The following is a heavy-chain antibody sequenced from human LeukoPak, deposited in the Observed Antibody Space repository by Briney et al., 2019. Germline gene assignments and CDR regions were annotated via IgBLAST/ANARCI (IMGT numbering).Heavy chain of an antibody. CDR3: ARTTVESGRYDAFDI. Sequence: GGSLRLSCAASGFTVSSNYMSWVRQASEKGLEWVSILYSGGSAYYADSVKGRFTISRDNSKNTLYLQMNSLRVEDTAVYYCARTTVESGRYDAFDIWGQGTLVSASS. V-gene: IGHV3-53*01. D-gene: IGHD4-23*01. J-gene: IGHJ3*02. CDR1: GFTVSSNY. CDR2: LYSGGSA.